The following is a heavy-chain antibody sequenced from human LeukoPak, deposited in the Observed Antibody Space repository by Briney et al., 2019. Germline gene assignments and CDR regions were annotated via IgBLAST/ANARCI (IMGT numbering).Heavy chain of an antibody. CDR2: MNPNSGNT. J-gene: IGHJ6*03. V-gene: IGHV1-8*03. D-gene: IGHD1-26*01. CDR1: GYTFTGYY. Sequence: GASVKVSCKASGYTFTGYYMHWMRQAPGQGLEWMGWMNPNSGNTGYAQKFQGRVTITRNTSISTAYMELSSLRSEDTAVYYCARASGGSYDTLYYYYMDVWGKGTTVTVSS. CDR3: ARASGGSYDTLYYYYMDV.